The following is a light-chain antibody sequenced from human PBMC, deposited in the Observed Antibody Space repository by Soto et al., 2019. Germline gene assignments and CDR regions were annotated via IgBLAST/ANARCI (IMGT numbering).Light chain of an antibody. CDR2: EAS. CDR3: QHRSDWPPFT. CDR1: QSVSSSN. V-gene: IGKV3-11*01. J-gene: IGKJ3*01. Sequence: TQSPAILSVSPGERATLSCRASQSVSSSNLAWYQQRPGQAPRLLLYEASKRATGIPARFSGSGSGTDFTLTISSLEPEDFAVYYCQHRSDWPPFTFGPGTKVDIK.